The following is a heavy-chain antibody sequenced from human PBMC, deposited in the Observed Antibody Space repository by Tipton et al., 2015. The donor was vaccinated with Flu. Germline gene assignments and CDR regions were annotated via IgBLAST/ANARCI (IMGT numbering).Heavy chain of an antibody. CDR3: ARLKWLRSSYYYGMDV. V-gene: IGHV4-34*01. CDR1: GGSFSGYY. D-gene: IGHD5-12*01. J-gene: IGHJ6*02. CDR2: INHSGST. Sequence: TLSLTCAVYGGSFSGYYWSWIRQPPGKGLEWIGEINHSGSTNYNPSLKSRVTISVDTSKNQFSLKLSSVTAADTAVYYCARLKWLRSSYYYGMDVWGQGTTVTVSS.